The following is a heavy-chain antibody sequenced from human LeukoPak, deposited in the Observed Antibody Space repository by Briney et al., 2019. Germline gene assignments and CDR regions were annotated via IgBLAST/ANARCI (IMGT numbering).Heavy chain of an antibody. CDR1: GGSFSGYY. V-gene: IGHV4-34*01. J-gene: IGHJ4*02. CDR3: ARLRGRRYYYDSSGYRTTYFDY. Sequence: SETLSLTCAVYGGSFSGYYWSWIRQPPGKGLEWIGEINHSGSTNYNPSLKSRVTIPVDTSKNQFSLKLSSVTAADTAVYYCARLRGRRYYYDSSGYRTTYFDYWGQGTLVTVSS. D-gene: IGHD3-22*01. CDR2: INHSGST.